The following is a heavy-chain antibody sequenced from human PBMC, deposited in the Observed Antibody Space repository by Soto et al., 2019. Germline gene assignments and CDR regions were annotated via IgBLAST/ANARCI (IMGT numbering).Heavy chain of an antibody. CDR3: ARDTDNYDYVWGSYRPFDY. Sequence: EASVKVSCKASGYTFTSYGISWVRQAPGQGLEWMGWISAYNGNTNYAQKLQGRVTMTTDTSTSTAYMELRSLRSDDTAVYYCARDTDNYDYVWGSYRPFDYWGQGTLVTVSS. J-gene: IGHJ4*02. CDR2: ISAYNGNT. V-gene: IGHV1-18*01. CDR1: GYTFTSYG. D-gene: IGHD3-16*02.